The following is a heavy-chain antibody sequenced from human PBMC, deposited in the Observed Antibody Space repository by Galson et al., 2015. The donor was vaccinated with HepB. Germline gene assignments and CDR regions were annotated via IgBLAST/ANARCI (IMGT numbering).Heavy chain of an antibody. J-gene: IGHJ6*03. CDR2: IWHGGRNK. V-gene: IGHV3-33*01. CDR1: GFTFRDYG. D-gene: IGHD2-21*01. CDR3: ARDGQGLLLGYYYYYMAV. Sequence: SLRLSCAASGFTFRDYGMHWVRQAPGKGLEWVAVIWHGGRNKYYADSVKGRFTISRDNSQNTLYLQMNSLRAEDTAVYYCARDGQGLLLGYYYYYMAVWGKGTTVSVSS.